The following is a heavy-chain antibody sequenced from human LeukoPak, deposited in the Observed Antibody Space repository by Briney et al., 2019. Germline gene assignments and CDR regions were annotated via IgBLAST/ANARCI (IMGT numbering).Heavy chain of an antibody. D-gene: IGHD5-12*01. Sequence: SETLSLTCTVSGYSISSGYFWSWIRQPPGKGLEWIGEINYSGSTNYNPSLKSRVTISVDTSKNQFSLKLSSVTAADTAVYYCARGRGGYPGWGQGTMVTVSS. CDR3: ARGRGGYPG. J-gene: IGHJ3*01. V-gene: IGHV4-38-2*02. CDR2: INYSGST. CDR1: GYSISSGYF.